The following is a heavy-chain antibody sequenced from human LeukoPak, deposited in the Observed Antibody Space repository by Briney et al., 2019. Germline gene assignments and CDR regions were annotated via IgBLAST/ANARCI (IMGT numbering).Heavy chain of an antibody. Sequence: PSETLSLTCTVSGGSISTSGYYWGWIRQPPGKGLEWIGSVYYSGNTYDNPSLKSRVTISVDTSKNQFSLKLSSVTAADTAVYYCARSPESYYYDGSDYYYTYFDYWGQGTLVTVSS. V-gene: IGHV4-39*07. D-gene: IGHD3-22*01. CDR1: GGSISTSGYY. CDR2: VYYSGNT. J-gene: IGHJ4*02. CDR3: ARSPESYYYDGSDYYYTYFDY.